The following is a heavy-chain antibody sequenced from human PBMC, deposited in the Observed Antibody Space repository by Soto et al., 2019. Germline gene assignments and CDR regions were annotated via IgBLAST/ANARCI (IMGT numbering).Heavy chain of an antibody. Sequence: ASVKLSCKASGYTFTSYAMHWVSQAPGQRLEWMGWINAGNGNTKYSQKFQGRVTITRDTSASTAYMELSSLRSEDTAVYYCARDQGPNYYYYYYGMDVWGQGTTVTVSS. J-gene: IGHJ6*02. D-gene: IGHD1-1*01. CDR1: GYTFTSYA. V-gene: IGHV1-3*01. CDR2: INAGNGNT. CDR3: ARDQGPNYYYYYYGMDV.